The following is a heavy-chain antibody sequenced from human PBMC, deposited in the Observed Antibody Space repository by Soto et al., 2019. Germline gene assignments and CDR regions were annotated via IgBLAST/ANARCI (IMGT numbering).Heavy chain of an antibody. D-gene: IGHD3-9*01. CDR3: ARGPSHYDILTGYEYYYGMDV. CDR1: GYTFTSYG. Sequence: ASVKVSCKASGYTFTSYGISWVRQAPGQGLEWMGWISAYNGNTNYAQKLQGRVTMTTDTSTSTAYMELRSLRSDDTAVYYCARGPSHYDILTGYEYYYGMDVWGQGTTVTVPS. CDR2: ISAYNGNT. J-gene: IGHJ6*02. V-gene: IGHV1-18*04.